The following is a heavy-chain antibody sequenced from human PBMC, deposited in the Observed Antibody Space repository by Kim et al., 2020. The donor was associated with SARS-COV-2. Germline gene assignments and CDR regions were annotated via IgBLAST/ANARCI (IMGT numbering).Heavy chain of an antibody. D-gene: IGHD2-2*01. CDR2: IIPIFGTA. CDR3: ARGFFNCSSTSCNQAFDI. V-gene: IGHV1-69*13. Sequence: SVKVSCKASGGTFSSYAISWVRQAPGQGLEWMGGIIPIFGTANYAQKFQGRVTITADESTSTAYMELSSLRSEDTAVYYCARGFFNCSSTSCNQAFDIWGQGTMVTVSS. J-gene: IGHJ3*02. CDR1: GGTFSSYA.